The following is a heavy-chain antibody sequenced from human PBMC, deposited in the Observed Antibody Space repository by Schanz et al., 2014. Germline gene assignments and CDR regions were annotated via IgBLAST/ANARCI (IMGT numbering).Heavy chain of an antibody. Sequence: QVQVQESGPGLVKPSQTLSLTCTVSGDSISSGGYYWSWIRQHPGKGLEWIGYISYSGVTYYNPSRKSRVTISMHTSKNQFSLKLSSVTAADTDVYYCARGHHPHGITVAARGFDPCGQGTLVNVSS. J-gene: IGHJ5*02. D-gene: IGHD6-19*01. CDR1: GDSISSGGYY. CDR2: ISYSGVT. V-gene: IGHV4-31*03. CDR3: ARGHHPHGITVAARGFDP.